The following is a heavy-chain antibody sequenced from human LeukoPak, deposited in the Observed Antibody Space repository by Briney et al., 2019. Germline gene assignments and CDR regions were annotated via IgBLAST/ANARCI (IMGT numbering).Heavy chain of an antibody. J-gene: IGHJ5*02. CDR3: ARDNDPDYSSSPGWFDL. D-gene: IGHD3-22*01. V-gene: IGHV3-30*06. Sequence: GGSLRLSCAASGFTFGDYGIHWVRLAPGKGLEWVGVTSPDGSNKFYADSVKGRFTVSRDNSKNTLYLQMNSLRAEDTAVYYCARDNDPDYSSSPGWFDLWGQGTLVTVSS. CDR2: TSPDGSNK. CDR1: GFTFGDYG.